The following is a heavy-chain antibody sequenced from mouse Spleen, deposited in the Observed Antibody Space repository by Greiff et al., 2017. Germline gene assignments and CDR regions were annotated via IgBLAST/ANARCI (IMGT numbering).Heavy chain of an antibody. V-gene: IGHV5-12-2*01. CDR3: ARRETYDYDGAWFAY. J-gene: IGHJ3*01. CDR1: GFTFSSYT. Sequence: EVKLVESGGGLVQPGGSLKLSCAASGFTFSSYTMSWVRQTPEKRLEWVAYISNGGGSTYYPDTVKGRFTISRDNAKNTLYLQMSSLKSEDTAMYYCARRETYDYDGAWFAYWGQGTLVTVSA. CDR2: ISNGGGST. D-gene: IGHD2-4*01.